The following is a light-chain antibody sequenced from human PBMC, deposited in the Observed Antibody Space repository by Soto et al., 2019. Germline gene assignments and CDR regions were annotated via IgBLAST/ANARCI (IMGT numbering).Light chain of an antibody. J-gene: IGLJ7*01. CDR2: SND. V-gene: IGLV1-44*01. Sequence: QSVLTQPPSASGTPGQRVTISCSGSGSNIGSHTLSWYQQLPGTAPNLLIYSNDQRPSWVPARFSGSKSGTSASLAISGRQSEEEADYYCSAWDDSLSGAVFGGGTQLTVL. CDR1: GSNIGSHT. CDR3: SAWDDSLSGAV.